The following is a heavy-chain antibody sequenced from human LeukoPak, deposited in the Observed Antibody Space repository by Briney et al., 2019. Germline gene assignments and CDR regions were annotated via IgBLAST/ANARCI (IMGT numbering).Heavy chain of an antibody. J-gene: IGHJ4*02. CDR1: GFIFSKAW. D-gene: IGHD2-8*01. V-gene: IGHV3-15*01. Sequence: GGSLRLSCEGTGFIFSKAWVSWVHQAPGKGLEWVGRIKSKTDGGTTDYAAPVKGRFTISRDDSKNTLYLQMNSLKTEDTAVYYCTTGSGVGSPYYFDYWGQGTLVTVSS. CDR2: IKSKTDGGTT. CDR3: TTGSGVGSPYYFDY.